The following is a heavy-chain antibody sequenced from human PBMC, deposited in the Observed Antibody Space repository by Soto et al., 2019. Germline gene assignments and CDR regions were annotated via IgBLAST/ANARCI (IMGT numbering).Heavy chain of an antibody. V-gene: IGHV3-23*01. D-gene: IGHD2-15*01. Sequence: GGSLILSCAASGFTFSNYAMSWVRQAPGKGLEWVSAISGTTGGTFYADSVKGRFTISRDNSRNTLYLQMNSLRPEDTALYYCAKRVVVSGATYYFDYWGQGTLVTVSS. J-gene: IGHJ4*02. CDR3: AKRVVVSGATYYFDY. CDR2: ISGTTGGT. CDR1: GFTFSNYA.